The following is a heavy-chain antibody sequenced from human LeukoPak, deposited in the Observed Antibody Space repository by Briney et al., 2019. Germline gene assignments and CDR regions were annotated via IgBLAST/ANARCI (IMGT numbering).Heavy chain of an antibody. D-gene: IGHD1-14*01. CDR1: GFTFSGSA. J-gene: IGHJ4*02. Sequence: GGPLRLSCAASGFTFSGSAMHWVRQASGKGREWVGRIRSKANSYATAYAASVKGRFTICRDDSKYTAYLQMNSLKTEDTAVYYCTSASDHHRDWGQGTLVTVSS. CDR2: IRSKANSYAT. CDR3: TSASDHHRD. V-gene: IGHV3-73*01.